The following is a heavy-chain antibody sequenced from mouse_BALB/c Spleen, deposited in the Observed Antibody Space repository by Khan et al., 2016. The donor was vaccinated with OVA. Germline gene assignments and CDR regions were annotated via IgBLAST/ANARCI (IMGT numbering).Heavy chain of an antibody. J-gene: IGHJ3*01. CDR3: ARGGYGSVSY. V-gene: IGHV1-54*01. Sequence: QVQLQQSGAELVRPGTSVKVSCKASGYSFTDYLIDWVNQRPGQGLEWIGVINPGRGGTNYNAKFTGKAPLTADKSSSTAYMQPSRLTSDDSAVYFCARGGYGSVSYWGQGTLVTVSA. D-gene: IGHD1-1*02. CDR1: GYSFTDYL. CDR2: INPGRGGT.